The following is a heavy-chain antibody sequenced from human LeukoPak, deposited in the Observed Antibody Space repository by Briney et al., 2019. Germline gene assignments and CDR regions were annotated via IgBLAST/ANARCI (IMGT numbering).Heavy chain of an antibody. V-gene: IGHV3-49*03. CDR2: IRSKACGGTT. Sequence: GGSLRLSCTASGFTFGDYAMSWFRQAPGKGLEWVGFIRSKACGGTTEYAASVKGSFTISRDDAKTIAYLQMNSLKTEDTAVYYCTRGYCSGGSCYGGYYFDYWGQGTLVTVSS. D-gene: IGHD2-15*01. J-gene: IGHJ4*02. CDR3: TRGYCSGGSCYGGYYFDY. CDR1: GFTFGDYA.